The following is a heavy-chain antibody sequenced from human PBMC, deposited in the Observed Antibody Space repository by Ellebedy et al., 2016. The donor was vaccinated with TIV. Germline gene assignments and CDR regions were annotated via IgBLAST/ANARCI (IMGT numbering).Heavy chain of an antibody. CDR1: GFTFSSYA. J-gene: IGHJ3*01. V-gene: IGHV3-23*01. Sequence: PGGSLRLSCAASGFTFSSYAMSWVRQVPGKGLEWVSFISGGGGTTFYADSVKGRFTSSRDNSKNTLHLEMSSLRVEDTAVYFCAKDMGAGWLQFLGFDAFDLWGHGTLVTVCS. CDR3: AKDMGAGWLQFLGFDAFDL. CDR2: ISGGGGTT. D-gene: IGHD2-15*01.